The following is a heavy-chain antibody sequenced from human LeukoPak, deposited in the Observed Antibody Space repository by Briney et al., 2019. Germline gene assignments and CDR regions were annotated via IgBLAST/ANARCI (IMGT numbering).Heavy chain of an antibody. CDR3: ARIVEDGSGSYQNWFDP. CDR2: INHSGST. J-gene: IGHJ5*02. D-gene: IGHD3-10*01. V-gene: IGHV4-34*01. CDR1: GGSFSGYY. Sequence: TSETLSLTCAVYGGSFSGYYWSWIRQPPGKGLEWIGEINHSGSTNYNPSLKSRVTISVDTSKNQFSLKLSSVTAADTAVYYCARIVEDGSGSYQNWFDPWGQGTLVTVSS.